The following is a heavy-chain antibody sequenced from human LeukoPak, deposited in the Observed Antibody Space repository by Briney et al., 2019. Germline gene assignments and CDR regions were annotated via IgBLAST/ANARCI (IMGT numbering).Heavy chain of an antibody. V-gene: IGHV3-72*01. J-gene: IGHJ4*02. CDR1: GFTPSDHF. Sequence: GGSLRLSCAASGFTPSDHFMDWVRQAPGKGLEWDGRSRNKVNNYNTEYAASVKGRFTISRDDSNNSLYLQMSSLKTEDTAVYFCVAMLRGVGYWGQGTLVTVSS. CDR3: VAMLRGVGY. D-gene: IGHD3-10*01. CDR2: SRNKVNNYNT.